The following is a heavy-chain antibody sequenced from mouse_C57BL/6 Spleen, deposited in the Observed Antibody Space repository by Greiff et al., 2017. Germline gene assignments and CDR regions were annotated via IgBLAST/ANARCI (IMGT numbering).Heavy chain of an antibody. CDR1: GFTFSSYA. Sequence: EVHLVESGGGLVKPGGSLKLSCAASGFTFSSYAMSWVRQTPEKRLEWVATISDGGSYTYYPDNVKGRFTISRDNAKNNLYLQMSHLKSEDTAMYYCARGVTGTGYFDYWGQGTTLTVSS. CDR3: ARGVTGTGYFDY. D-gene: IGHD4-1*01. J-gene: IGHJ2*01. CDR2: ISDGGSYT. V-gene: IGHV5-4*01.